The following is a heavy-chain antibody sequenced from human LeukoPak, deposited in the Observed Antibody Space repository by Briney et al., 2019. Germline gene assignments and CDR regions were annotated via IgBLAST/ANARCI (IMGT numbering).Heavy chain of an antibody. D-gene: IGHD5-18*01. J-gene: IGHJ4*02. Sequence: HPGGSLRLSCAASGFTFSSYEMNWVRQAPGKGLEWVSYISSSGSTIYYADSVKGRFTISRDNAKNSLYLQMNSLRAEDTAVYYCARAPPGYSYGLDYWGQGTLVTVSS. V-gene: IGHV3-48*03. CDR2: ISSSGSTI. CDR3: ARAPPGYSYGLDY. CDR1: GFTFSSYE.